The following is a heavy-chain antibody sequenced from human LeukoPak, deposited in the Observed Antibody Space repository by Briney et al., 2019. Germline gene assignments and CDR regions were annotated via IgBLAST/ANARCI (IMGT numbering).Heavy chain of an antibody. J-gene: IGHJ4*02. D-gene: IGHD3-10*01. CDR1: GFTLSTYA. Sequence: GSLRLSCVASGFTLSTYAMSWVRQAPGKGLEWVSSISASGSSTYYADSVKGRFTISRDNSQNTLYLQMNSLRAEDTAIYYCAKARGPYYFDFWGQGTLVTVSS. CDR3: AKARGPYYFDF. CDR2: ISASGSST. V-gene: IGHV3-23*01.